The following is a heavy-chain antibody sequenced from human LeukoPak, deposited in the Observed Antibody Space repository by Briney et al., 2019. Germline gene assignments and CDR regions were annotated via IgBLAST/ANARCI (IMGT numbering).Heavy chain of an antibody. CDR2: IYYTGTT. CDR3: ARDQRRTSCFDY. CDR1: GGSMSDYY. J-gene: IGHJ4*02. Sequence: SETLSLTGTVSGGSMSDYYWSWIRQPPGKGLEWIGYIYYTGTTNYNPSLKSRVTILVDTSKNQFSLKLNSVTAADTGVYYCARDQRRTSCFDYWGQGTLVTVSS. V-gene: IGHV4-59*01. D-gene: IGHD2-2*01.